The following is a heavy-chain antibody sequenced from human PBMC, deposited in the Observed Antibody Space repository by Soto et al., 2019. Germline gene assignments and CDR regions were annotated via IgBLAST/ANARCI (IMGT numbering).Heavy chain of an antibody. CDR3: ATLHYDFWSGYYNYFDY. V-gene: IGHV1-69*04. CDR2: IIPILGIA. J-gene: IGHJ4*02. CDR1: GGTFSSYA. D-gene: IGHD3-3*01. Sequence: SVKVSCKASGGTFSSYAISWVRQAPGQGLEWMGRIIPILGIANYAQKFQGRVTITADKSTSTAYMELSSLRSEDTAVYYCATLHYDFWSGYYNYFDYWGQGTLVTVSS.